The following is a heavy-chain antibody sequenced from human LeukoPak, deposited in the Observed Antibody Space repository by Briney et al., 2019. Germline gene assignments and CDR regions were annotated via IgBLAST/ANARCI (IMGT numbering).Heavy chain of an antibody. CDR3: ARGNGYSYGRYYFDY. CDR2: ISSSSSYI. CDR1: GFTFSGYS. V-gene: IGHV3-21*01. D-gene: IGHD5-18*01. Sequence: GGSLRLSCAASGFTFSGYSMNWVRQAPGKGLEWVSSISSSSSYIYYADSVKGRFTISRDNAKNSLYLQMNSLRAEDTAVYYCARGNGYSYGRYYFDYWGQGTLVTVSS. J-gene: IGHJ4*02.